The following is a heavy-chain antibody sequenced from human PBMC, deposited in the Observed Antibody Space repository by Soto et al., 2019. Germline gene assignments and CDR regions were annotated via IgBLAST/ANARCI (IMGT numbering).Heavy chain of an antibody. CDR2: IYSGGST. CDR1: GFTFNNAW. CDR3: ARGGGAYCGGDCLRTFDI. D-gene: IGHD2-21*02. V-gene: IGHV3-66*01. Sequence: PGGSLRLSCAASGFTFNNAWMSWVRQAPGKGLEWVSVIYSGGSTYYTNSVKGRFTISRDSSKSTVYLQMNSLNTEDTAVYYCARGGGAYCGGDCLRTFDIWGQGTMVTV. J-gene: IGHJ3*02.